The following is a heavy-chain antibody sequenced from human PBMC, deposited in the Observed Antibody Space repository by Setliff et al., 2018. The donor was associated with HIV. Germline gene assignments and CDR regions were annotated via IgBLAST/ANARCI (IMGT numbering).Heavy chain of an antibody. Sequence: SETLSLTCTVSGGSITSSTYYWGWIRQPPGKGLEWIGCIYYSGSTYYNPSLKSRVTISVDTSKNQFSLNLGSVTAADTAVYYCARDRQGSGSYYCDYWGQGTLVTVSS. CDR3: ARDRQGSGSYYCDY. D-gene: IGHD3-10*01. CDR1: GGSITSSTYY. V-gene: IGHV4-39*07. J-gene: IGHJ4*02. CDR2: IYYSGST.